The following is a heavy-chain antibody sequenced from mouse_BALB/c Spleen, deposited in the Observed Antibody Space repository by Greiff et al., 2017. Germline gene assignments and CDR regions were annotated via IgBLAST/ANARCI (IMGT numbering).Heavy chain of an antibody. CDR2: ISSGGSYT. D-gene: IGHD4-1*01. V-gene: IGHV5-9-3*01. Sequence: EVKLMESGGGLVKPGGSLKLSCAASGFTFSSYAMSWVRQTPEKRLEWVATISSGGSYTYYPDSVKGRFTISRDNAKNTLYLQMSSLRSEDTAMYYCATNWDAFAYWGQGTLVTVSA. CDR1: GFTFSSYA. J-gene: IGHJ3*01. CDR3: ATNWDAFAY.